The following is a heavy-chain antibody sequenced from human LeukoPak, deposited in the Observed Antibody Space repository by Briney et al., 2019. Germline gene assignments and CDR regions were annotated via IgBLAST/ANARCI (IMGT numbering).Heavy chain of an antibody. V-gene: IGHV1-2*06. CDR1: GGTFSSYA. CDR2: INPNSGGT. J-gene: IGHJ4*02. D-gene: IGHD2-8*01. CDR3: ARDFRYCTNGVCSIMSY. Sequence: AASVKVSCKASGGTFSSYAISWVRQAPGQGLEWMGRINPNSGGTNYAQKFQGRVTMTRDTSISTAYMELSRLRSDDTAVYYCARDFRYCTNGVCSIMSYWGQGTLVTVSS.